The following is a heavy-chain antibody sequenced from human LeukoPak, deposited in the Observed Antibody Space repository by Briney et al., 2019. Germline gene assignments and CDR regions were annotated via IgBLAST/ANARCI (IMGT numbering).Heavy chain of an antibody. Sequence: ASVKVSCKASGDTFSRYGISWVRQAPGQGLEWMGGIIPIFGTANYAQKFQGRVTITADESTSTAYMELSSLRSEDTAVYYCARSHYYDSSGEQGIEINWFDPWGQGTLVTVSS. J-gene: IGHJ5*02. CDR1: GDTFSRYG. D-gene: IGHD3-22*01. CDR2: IIPIFGTA. V-gene: IGHV1-69*01. CDR3: ARSHYYDSSGEQGIEINWFDP.